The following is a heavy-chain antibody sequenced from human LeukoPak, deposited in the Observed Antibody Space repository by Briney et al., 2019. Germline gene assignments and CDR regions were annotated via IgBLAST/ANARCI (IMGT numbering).Heavy chain of an antibody. CDR3: AKDQGWELLLYHYYGMDV. J-gene: IGHJ6*02. CDR2: ISYDGSNK. D-gene: IGHD1-26*01. V-gene: IGHV3-30*18. Sequence: GRSLRLSCAASEFTFSSYGMHWVRQAPGKGLEWVAVISYDGSNKYYADSVKGRFTISRDNSKNTLYLQMSSLRAEDTAVYHCAKDQGWELLLYHYYGMDVWGQGTTVTVSS. CDR1: EFTFSSYG.